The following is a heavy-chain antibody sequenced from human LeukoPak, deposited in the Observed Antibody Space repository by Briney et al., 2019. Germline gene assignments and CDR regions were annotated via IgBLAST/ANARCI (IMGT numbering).Heavy chain of an antibody. D-gene: IGHD4-17*01. V-gene: IGHV3-21*01. CDR2: ISSSSSYI. Sequence: RGALRLSSVAPGFTFSSYSMNLVRQAPRKGLEWVSSISSSSSYIYYADSVKGRFTISRDNAKNTLYLQMNSLRAEDTAVYYCARDPTVTKSWGQGTLVTVSS. J-gene: IGHJ4*02. CDR3: ARDPTVTKS. CDR1: GFTFSSYS.